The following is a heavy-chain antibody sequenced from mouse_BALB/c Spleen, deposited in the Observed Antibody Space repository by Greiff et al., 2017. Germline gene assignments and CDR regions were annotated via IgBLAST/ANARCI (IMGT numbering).Heavy chain of an antibody. D-gene: IGHD2-4*01. J-gene: IGHJ2*01. V-gene: IGHV1-54*01. CDR1: GYAFTNYL. CDR2: INPGSGGT. Sequence: QVHVKQSGAELVRPGTSVKVSCKASGYAFTNYLIEWVKQRPGQGLEWIGVINPGSGGTNYNEKFKGKATLTADKSSSTAYMQLSSLTSDDSAVYFCAREGIYYDYYFDYWGQGTTLTVSS. CDR3: AREGIYYDYYFDY.